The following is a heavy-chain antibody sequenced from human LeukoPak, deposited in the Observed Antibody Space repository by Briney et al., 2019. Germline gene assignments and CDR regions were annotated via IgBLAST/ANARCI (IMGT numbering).Heavy chain of an antibody. CDR3: ARGRPGLASAGTYDF. CDR2: MDPNSGKT. CDR1: GYTFTSSD. V-gene: IGHV1-8*01. Sequence: ASVKVSCKASGYTFTSSDINWVRQAPGQGLEWMGWMDPNSGKTGSARKFQGRVAMTKNISISTAYIEVSSLGYEDTATYYCARGRPGLASAGTYDFWGQGTLITVSS. J-gene: IGHJ4*02. D-gene: IGHD6-13*01.